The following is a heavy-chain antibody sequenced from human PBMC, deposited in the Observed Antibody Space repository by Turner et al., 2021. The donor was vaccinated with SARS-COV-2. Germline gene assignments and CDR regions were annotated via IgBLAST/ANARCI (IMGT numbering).Heavy chain of an antibody. CDR3: ARGLGGGYYYGMDV. D-gene: IGHD3-16*01. J-gene: IGHJ6*02. V-gene: IGHV3-30*04. Sequence: QVQLVESGGGVVQPGRSLRLSCAASGFTFSTYAMHWVRQAPGKGLEWVAVISHDGSNKYYADSVKGRFTISRDNSKNTLYLQMSSLRAEDTAVYYCARGLGGGYYYGMDVWGQGTTVTVSS. CDR2: ISHDGSNK. CDR1: GFTFSTYA.